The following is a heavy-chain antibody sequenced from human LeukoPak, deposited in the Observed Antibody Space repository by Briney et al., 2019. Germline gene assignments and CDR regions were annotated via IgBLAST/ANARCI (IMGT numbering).Heavy chain of an antibody. J-gene: IGHJ5*02. D-gene: IGHD4-17*01. V-gene: IGHV3-23*01. Sequence: GGSLRLSCAASGFTFRNYAMNWVRQAPGKGLEWVSSIAATSGSTYYADSVKGRFTISRDNSKNTLYLQMNSLRAEDTALYYCAKAAYGDYANWFDPWGQGTLVTVTS. CDR3: AKAAYGDYANWFDP. CDR1: GFTFRNYA. CDR2: IAATSGST.